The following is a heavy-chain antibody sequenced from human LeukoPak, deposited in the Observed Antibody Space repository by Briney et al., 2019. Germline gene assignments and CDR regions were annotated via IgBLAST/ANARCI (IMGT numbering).Heavy chain of an antibody. CDR2: ISSRGTTT. CDR1: GITFSNYE. Sequence: PGGSLRLSCAASGITFSNYEMNWVRQAPGKGLEWVSYISSRGTTTHYADSVKGRSIISRDNAENSLYLQMNSLRVEDTALYHCVRDRGTATVRSFDIWGQGTMVTVSS. J-gene: IGHJ3*02. CDR3: VRDRGTATVRSFDI. D-gene: IGHD4-17*01. V-gene: IGHV3-48*03.